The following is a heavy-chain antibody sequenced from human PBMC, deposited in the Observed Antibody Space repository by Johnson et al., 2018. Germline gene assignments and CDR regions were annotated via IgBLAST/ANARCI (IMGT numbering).Heavy chain of an antibody. D-gene: IGHD6-19*01. V-gene: IGHV3-21*01. CDR3: AGRFASGWHEDYYYMDV. CDR1: GFTFSSYS. Sequence: VQLVESGGGVVQPGGSLRLSCAASGFTFSSYSMNWVRQAPGKGLEWVSSISSSSSYIYYADSVKGRFTISRDNAKNSLYLQMNSLRAEDTAVDYCAGRFASGWHEDYYYMDVWGKGTTVTVSS. CDR2: ISSSSSYI. J-gene: IGHJ6*03.